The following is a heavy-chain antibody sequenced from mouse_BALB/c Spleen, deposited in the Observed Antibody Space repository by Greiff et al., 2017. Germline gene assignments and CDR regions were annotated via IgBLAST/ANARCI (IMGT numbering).Heavy chain of an antibody. D-gene: IGHD4-1*01. CDR3: APNWAWFAY. CDR1: GFNIKDTY. CDR2: IDPANGYT. Sequence: VQLHQSGAALVKPGASVKLSCTASGFNIKDTYMHWVKQRPEQGLEWIGRIDPANGYTKYDPKFQGKATITADTSSNTAYLQLSSLTSGDTAVYYCAPNWAWFAYWGQGTLVTVSA. V-gene: IGHV14-3*02. J-gene: IGHJ3*01.